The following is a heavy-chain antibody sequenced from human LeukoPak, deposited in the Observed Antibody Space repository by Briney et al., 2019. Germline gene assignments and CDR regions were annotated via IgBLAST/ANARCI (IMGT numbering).Heavy chain of an antibody. V-gene: IGHV3-74*03. CDR3: VRDRVGPDY. Sequence: GGSLRLSCAASGFTFSSALMHWVRQATGTGLVWVSRSTDDATTTYADTLRGRFTISRDNAKNILYLHLNCLRAEDTAVYYCVRDRVGPDYWGQGTLVSVSS. CDR2: STDDATT. CDR1: GFTFSSAL. J-gene: IGHJ4*02. D-gene: IGHD1-26*01.